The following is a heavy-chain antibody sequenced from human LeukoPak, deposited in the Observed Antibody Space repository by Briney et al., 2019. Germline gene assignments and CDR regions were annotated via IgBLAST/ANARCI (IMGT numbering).Heavy chain of an antibody. Sequence: VQPGGSLRLFCAASGFTFRGHWMSWVRQAPGKGLEWVANINQDGSETHYVDSVKGRFTISRDNAWNSLYLQMNSLRAEDTAMYYCARDHVAPGIYFDYWGQGTLVTVSS. D-gene: IGHD6-13*01. CDR1: GFTFRGHW. J-gene: IGHJ4*02. CDR2: INQDGSET. CDR3: ARDHVAPGIYFDY. V-gene: IGHV3-7*01.